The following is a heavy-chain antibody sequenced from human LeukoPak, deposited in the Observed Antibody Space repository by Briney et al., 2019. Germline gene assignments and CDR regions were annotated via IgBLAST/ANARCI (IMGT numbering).Heavy chain of an antibody. CDR2: IFSGSTI. CDR3: ASVREAVAGRYYYYYYYMDV. D-gene: IGHD6-19*01. V-gene: IGHV3-11*01. CDR1: GFTFSGYY. J-gene: IGHJ6*03. Sequence: PGGSLRLSCAASGFTFSGYYMSWIRQAPGKGLEWVSCIFSGSTIYYADSVKGRFTISRDNAKNSLFLQMNSLRAEDTAVYYCASVREAVAGRYYYYYYYMDVWGKGTTVTVSS.